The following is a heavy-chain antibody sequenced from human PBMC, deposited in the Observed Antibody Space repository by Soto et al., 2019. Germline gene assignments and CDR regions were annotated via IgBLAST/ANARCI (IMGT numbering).Heavy chain of an antibody. D-gene: IGHD3-10*01. Sequence: QVQLVQSGAEVKKPGASVKVSCKASGYTFTSYGVSWVGQAPGQGLEWMGWISAYNGNTNYAQKVQGRVTMTTDTSTSTAYMELRSLRSDDTAVYHCASLIRGVMHFDYWGQGTLVTVSS. J-gene: IGHJ4*02. CDR1: GYTFTSYG. CDR2: ISAYNGNT. V-gene: IGHV1-18*01. CDR3: ASLIRGVMHFDY.